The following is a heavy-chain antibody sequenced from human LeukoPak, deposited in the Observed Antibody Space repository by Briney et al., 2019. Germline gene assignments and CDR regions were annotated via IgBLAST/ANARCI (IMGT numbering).Heavy chain of an antibody. CDR3: AKAGAVVVVAAKYFDY. CDR1: GFTFSSYA. Sequence: GRSLRLSCAASGFTFSSYAMSWVRQAPGKGLEWVSAISGSGDSTYYADSVKGRFTISRDNSKNTLYLQMNSLRAEDTAVYYCAKAGAVVVVAAKYFDYWGQGTLVTVSS. V-gene: IGHV3-23*01. J-gene: IGHJ4*02. D-gene: IGHD2-15*01. CDR2: ISGSGDST.